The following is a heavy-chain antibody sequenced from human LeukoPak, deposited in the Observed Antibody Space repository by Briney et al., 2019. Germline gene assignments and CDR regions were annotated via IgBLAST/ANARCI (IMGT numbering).Heavy chain of an antibody. V-gene: IGHV4-34*01. CDR3: ARFPPYYGDGGY. CDR1: GGSFSGYY. J-gene: IGHJ4*02. Sequence: KASETLSLTCAVYGGSFSGYYWSWIRQPPGKGLEWIGEINHSGSTNYNPSLKSRVTISVDTSKNQFSLKLSSVTAADTAVYYCARFPPYYGDGGYWDQGTLVTVSS. D-gene: IGHD4-17*01. CDR2: INHSGST.